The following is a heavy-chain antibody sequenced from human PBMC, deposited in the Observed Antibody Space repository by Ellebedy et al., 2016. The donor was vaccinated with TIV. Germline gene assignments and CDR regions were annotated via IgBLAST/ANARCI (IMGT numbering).Heavy chain of an antibody. V-gene: IGHV1-18*01. CDR2: ISAYNGNT. CDR1: GYTFTSYG. J-gene: IGHJ4*02. D-gene: IGHD3-22*01. Sequence: ASVKVSXXASGYTFTSYGISWVRQAPGQGLEWMGWISAYNGNTNYAQKLQGRVTMTTDTSTSTAYMELRSLRSDDTAVYYCARDELWYYDSSGYPVDYWGQGTLVTVSS. CDR3: ARDELWYYDSSGYPVDY.